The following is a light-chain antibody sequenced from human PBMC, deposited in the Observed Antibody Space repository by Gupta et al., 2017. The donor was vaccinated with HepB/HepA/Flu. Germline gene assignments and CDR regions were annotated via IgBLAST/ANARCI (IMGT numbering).Light chain of an antibody. V-gene: IGKV1-33*01. CDR1: EDIKKY. CDR2: EAS. CDR3: QQDHILST. Sequence: DIQMTQSPSSLSASVGDRVTSTCQASEDIKKYLNWYQQTPGKAPKLLIYEASEGQTGVPSRFSGCGYGKVFSFTSSRRQHEDVGNYYGQQDHILSTFGQWTKVDIK. J-gene: IGKJ2*01.